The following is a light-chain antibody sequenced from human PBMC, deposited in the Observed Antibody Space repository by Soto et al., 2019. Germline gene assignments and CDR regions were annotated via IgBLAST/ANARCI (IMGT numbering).Light chain of an antibody. Sequence: EIVLTQFPATLSVSPGETVTLSCRASQSVSSYLAWYQQKPGQAPRLLIYGASKKAGGVPDRFGGSGSGTESTLTISSLQSEDSAVYYCQQYDNWPPRLTFGGGTKVEIK. CDR1: QSVSSY. J-gene: IGKJ4*01. CDR2: GAS. CDR3: QQYDNWPPRLT. V-gene: IGKV3D-15*01.